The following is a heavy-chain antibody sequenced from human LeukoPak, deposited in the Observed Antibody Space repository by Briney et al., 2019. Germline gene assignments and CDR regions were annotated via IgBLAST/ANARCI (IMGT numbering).Heavy chain of an antibody. V-gene: IGHV1-18*01. CDR1: GYTFTSYG. J-gene: IGHJ4*02. CDR3: ARGGFEDSYCGGDCYLGY. D-gene: IGHD2-21*01. CDR2: ISAYNGNT. Sequence: GASVKVSCKASGYTFTSYGISWVRQAPGQGLEWMGWISAYNGNTNYTQKLQGRVTMTTDTSTSTAYMELRSLRSDDTAVYYCARGGFEDSYCGGDCYLGYWGQGTLVTVSS.